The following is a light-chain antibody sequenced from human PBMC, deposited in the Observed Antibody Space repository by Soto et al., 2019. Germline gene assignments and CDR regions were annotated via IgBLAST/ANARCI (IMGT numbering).Light chain of an antibody. J-gene: IGKJ4*01. CDR2: AAS. Sequence: DIPMTQSPSSLSASVGDRVTISCRAGQRISTYLNWYQQKPGKAPKLLIYAASTLQSGVPSRFSGSGSGTDFTLTISSLQPEDFATYICQQSYNTPTFGGGTKVEIK. V-gene: IGKV1-39*01. CDR1: QRISTY. CDR3: QQSYNTPT.